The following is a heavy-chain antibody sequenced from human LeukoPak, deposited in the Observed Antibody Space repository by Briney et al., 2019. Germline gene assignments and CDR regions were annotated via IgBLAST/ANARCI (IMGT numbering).Heavy chain of an antibody. D-gene: IGHD2-2*01. CDR3: ARHPSAMTGFDP. V-gene: IGHV4-59*08. CDR2: IFYRGNT. CDR1: GGSISSSN. J-gene: IGHJ5*02. Sequence: SETLSLTCSVSGGSISSSNWSWVRQTPGKGLEWIGYIFYRGNTKYNPSLSSRVTISIDTSKTQFSLNLRSVTAADTAVYYCARHPSAMTGFDPWGQGILVTVSS.